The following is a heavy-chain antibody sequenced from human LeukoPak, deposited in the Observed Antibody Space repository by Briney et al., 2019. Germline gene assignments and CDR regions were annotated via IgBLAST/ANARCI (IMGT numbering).Heavy chain of an antibody. CDR2: INHSGST. J-gene: IGHJ6*03. D-gene: IGHD6-6*01. CDR3: ARGGSSPYYYYYYMDV. Sequence: SGTLSLTCAVYGGSFSGYYWSWIRQPPGKGLEWIGEINHSGSTNYNPSLKSRVTISVDTSKNQFSLKLSSVTAADTAVYYCARGGSSPYYYYYYMDVWGNGTTVTVSS. V-gene: IGHV4-34*01. CDR1: GGSFSGYY.